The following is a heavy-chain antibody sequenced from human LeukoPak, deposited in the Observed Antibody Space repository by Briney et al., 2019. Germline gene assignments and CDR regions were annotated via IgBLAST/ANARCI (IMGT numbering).Heavy chain of an antibody. V-gene: IGHV4-4*07. Sequence: SETLSLTCTVSGGSISSYDWSWIRQPAGKGLEWIGRIYTSGSTNHNPSLKSRVTMSVDTSKNQFSLKLSSVTAADTAVYYCARDIFWSGSSNWFDPWGQGTLVTVSS. J-gene: IGHJ5*02. CDR1: GGSISSYD. CDR2: IYTSGST. D-gene: IGHD3-3*01. CDR3: ARDIFWSGSSNWFDP.